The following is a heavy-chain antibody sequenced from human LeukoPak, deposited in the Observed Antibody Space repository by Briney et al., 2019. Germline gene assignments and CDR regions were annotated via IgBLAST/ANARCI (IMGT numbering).Heavy chain of an antibody. CDR2: IYYSGST. V-gene: IGHV4-59*01. D-gene: IGHD1-26*01. CDR3: PRDLDGSGSYD. Sequence: SETLSLTCTVSGGSISSYYWSWIRQPPGKGLEWIGYIYYSGSTNYNPSLKSRVTISVDTSKNQFSLKLSSVTAADTAVYYCPRDLDGSGSYDWDQGTLVTVSS. CDR1: GGSISSYY. J-gene: IGHJ4*02.